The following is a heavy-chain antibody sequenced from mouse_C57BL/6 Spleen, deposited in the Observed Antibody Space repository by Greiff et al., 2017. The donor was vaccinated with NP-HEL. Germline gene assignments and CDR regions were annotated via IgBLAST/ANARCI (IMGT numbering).Heavy chain of an antibody. CDR1: GFTFSSYA. CDR3: TSPLRRDGYAMDY. CDR2: ISSGGDYI. V-gene: IGHV5-9-1*02. D-gene: IGHD2-12*01. Sequence: EVKLQESGEGLVKPGGSLKLSCAASGFTFSSYAMSGVRQTPEKRLEWVAYISSGGDYIYYADTVKGRFTISRDNARNTLYLQMSSLKSEDTAMYYCTSPLRRDGYAMDYWGQGTSVTVSS. J-gene: IGHJ4*01.